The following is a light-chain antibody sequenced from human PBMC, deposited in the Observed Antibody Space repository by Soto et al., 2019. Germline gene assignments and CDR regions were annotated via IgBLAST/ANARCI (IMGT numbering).Light chain of an antibody. V-gene: IGLV2-8*01. CDR3: SSYAGSNNLG. J-gene: IGLJ2*01. Sequence: QSALTQPSSASGSPGQSVTISCTGTSSDVGGYNYVSWYQQHPGKAPKLMIYEVNKRPSGVPDRFSGSKSGNTASLTVSGLQAEDEADYYCSSYAGSNNLGFGGGTKLTVL. CDR2: EVN. CDR1: SSDVGGYNY.